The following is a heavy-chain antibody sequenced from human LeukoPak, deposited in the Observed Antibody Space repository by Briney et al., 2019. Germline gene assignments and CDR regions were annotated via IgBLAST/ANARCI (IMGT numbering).Heavy chain of an antibody. Sequence: ASVKVSCKASGYTFTAHYIHWVRQAPGQGLEWMGWINPNSGVTYYAQTFQGRVTMTRDTSISSAYMELSSLRSDDAAVYYCARGVVVGATSWDYFDYWGQGTLVTVSS. D-gene: IGHD1-26*01. CDR2: INPNSGVT. J-gene: IGHJ4*02. CDR3: ARGVVVGATSWDYFDY. V-gene: IGHV1-2*02. CDR1: GYTFTAHY.